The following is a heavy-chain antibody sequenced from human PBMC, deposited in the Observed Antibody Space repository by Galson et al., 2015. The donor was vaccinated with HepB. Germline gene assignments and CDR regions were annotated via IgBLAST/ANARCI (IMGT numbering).Heavy chain of an antibody. CDR1: GFTFSSYG. CDR2: IWYDGSNK. Sequence: SLRLSCAASGFTFSSYGIHWVRQAPGKGLEWVAVIWYDGSNKYYADPVKGRFTISRDNSKNTLYLQMNSLRAEDTAVYYCAREGGIEDTAMVLAYYYYMDVWGKGTTVPVSS. V-gene: IGHV3-33*01. D-gene: IGHD5-18*01. J-gene: IGHJ6*03. CDR3: AREGGIEDTAMVLAYYYYMDV.